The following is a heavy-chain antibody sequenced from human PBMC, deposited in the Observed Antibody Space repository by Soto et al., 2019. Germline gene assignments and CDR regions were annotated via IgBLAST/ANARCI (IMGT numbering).Heavy chain of an antibody. CDR1: GGSISSGGYY. Sequence: QVQLQESGPGLVKPSQTLSLTCTVSGGSISSGGYYWSWIRQHPGKGLEWIGYIYYSGSTYYNPSLKSRVTISVDTSKTQCSLKLSSVTAADTAVYYRARGRTSSPTPGDYWGQGTLVTVSS. D-gene: IGHD2-2*01. CDR2: IYYSGST. CDR3: ARGRTSSPTPGDY. V-gene: IGHV4-31*03. J-gene: IGHJ4*02.